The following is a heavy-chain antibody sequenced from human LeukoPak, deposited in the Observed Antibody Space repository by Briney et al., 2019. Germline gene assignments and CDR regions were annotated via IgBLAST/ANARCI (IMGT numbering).Heavy chain of an antibody. Sequence: GGSLRLSCAASGFTFSSYAMGWVRQAPGKGLEWVSAISGSGGSTYYADSVKGRFTISRDNAKNSLYLQMNSLRAEDTAVYYCARSWGSPQNYGMDVWGQGTTVTVSS. V-gene: IGHV3-23*01. CDR1: GFTFSSYA. CDR2: ISGSGGST. CDR3: ARSWGSPQNYGMDV. J-gene: IGHJ6*02. D-gene: IGHD3-16*01.